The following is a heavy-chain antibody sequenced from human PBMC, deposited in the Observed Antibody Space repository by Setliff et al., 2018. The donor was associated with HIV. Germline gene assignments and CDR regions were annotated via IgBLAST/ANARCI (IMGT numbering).Heavy chain of an antibody. CDR3: AAGFNYYGMDV. CDR1: GLPFYNYW. Sequence: GGSLRLSCVASGLPFYNYWMTWLRRDPGRGLEWVANIKQDGSDMHYIESVKGRFTIFRDNAKNSLYLQMNSLRAEDTAVYYCAAGFNYYGMDVWGQGTTVTVSS. V-gene: IGHV3-7*01. J-gene: IGHJ6*02. CDR2: IKQDGSDM.